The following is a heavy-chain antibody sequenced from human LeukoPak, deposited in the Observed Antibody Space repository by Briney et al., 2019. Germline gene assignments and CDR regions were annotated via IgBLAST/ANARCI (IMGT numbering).Heavy chain of an antibody. V-gene: IGHV4-39*07. CDR2: IYYSGST. CDR3: AREDWGPADAVAGTPD. CDR1: GGSISSSSYY. D-gene: IGHD6-19*01. J-gene: IGHJ4*02. Sequence: SETLSLTCTVSGGSISSSSYYWGWIRQPPGKGLEWIGSIYYSGSTYYNPSLKSRVTISVDTSKNQFSLKLSSVTAADTAVYYCAREDWGPADAVAGTPDWGQGTLVTVSS.